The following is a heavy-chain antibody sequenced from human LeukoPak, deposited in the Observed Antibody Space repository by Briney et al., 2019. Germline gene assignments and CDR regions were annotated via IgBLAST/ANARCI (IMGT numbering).Heavy chain of an antibody. J-gene: IGHJ4*02. CDR2: ISWNSGSK. D-gene: IGHD5-12*01. V-gene: IGHV3-9*01. CDR3: AKDMSYSGYGGYRGYYLDY. CDR1: GFSFDDYA. Sequence: PGGSLRLSCAASGFSFDDYAMHWVRQAPGKGLEWVSGISWNSGSKGYADSVKGRFTISRDNAKNSLYLQMNSLRVEDTALYYCAKDMSYSGYGGYRGYYLDYWGRGTLVTVSS.